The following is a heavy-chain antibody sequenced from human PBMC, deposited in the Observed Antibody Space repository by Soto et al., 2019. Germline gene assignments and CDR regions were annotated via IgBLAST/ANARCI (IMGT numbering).Heavy chain of an antibody. CDR3: VRSGTARLLRHSWFDT. V-gene: IGHV3-21*01. Sequence: EVQLVESGGGLVKPGGSLRLSCAASGFTFNTYDMHWVRQALGNGLEWVSSITTSTAYIYYADSLKGRITFSRDTAKNSLLLQMNSLRAEDTAVYYCVRSGTARLLRHSWFDTGGQGTLVTVSS. CDR2: ITTSTAYI. J-gene: IGHJ5*02. CDR1: GFTFNTYD. D-gene: IGHD2-21*01.